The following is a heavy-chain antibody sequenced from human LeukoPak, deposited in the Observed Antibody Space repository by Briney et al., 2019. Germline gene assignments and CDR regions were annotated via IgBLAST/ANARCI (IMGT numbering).Heavy chain of an antibody. V-gene: IGHV3-74*01. CDR2: INEDGSST. Sequence: SGGSLRLSCAASGYTFSRYWMHWVRQGPGKGLVWVSRINEDGSSTSYAESVRGRSTISRDNAKNTLYLQMNSLRAEDAAVYYCTTDTFGARDSWGQGTLVTVSS. J-gene: IGHJ4*02. CDR1: GYTFSRYW. D-gene: IGHD3-10*01. CDR3: TTDTFGARDS.